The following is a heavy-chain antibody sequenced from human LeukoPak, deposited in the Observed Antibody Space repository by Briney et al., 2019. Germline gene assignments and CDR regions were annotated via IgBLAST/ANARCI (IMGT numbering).Heavy chain of an antibody. J-gene: IGHJ4*02. CDR2: IYSAGNT. CDR1: GFTVSSDY. CDR3: TRSVGSGWSEDY. V-gene: IGHV3-53*01. Sequence: GGSLRLSCAASGFTVSSDYMSWARQAPGKGLEWVSVIYSAGNTYYADSVKGRFTISRDNSKNTLYLQMNSLRAEDTAVYYCTRSVGSGWSEDYWGQGTLVTVSS. D-gene: IGHD6-19*01.